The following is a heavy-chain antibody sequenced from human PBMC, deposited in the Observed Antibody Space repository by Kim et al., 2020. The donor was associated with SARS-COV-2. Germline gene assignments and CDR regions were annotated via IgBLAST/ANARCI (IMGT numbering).Heavy chain of an antibody. J-gene: IGHJ4*02. D-gene: IGHD3-10*01. CDR1: GYSFTSYW. V-gene: IGHV5-10-1*01. CDR2: IDPSDSYT. CDR3: ARHSGGGITMVRGATSFDY. Sequence: GESLKISCKGSGYSFTSYWIRWVRQMPGKGLEWMGRIDPSDSYTNYSPSFQGHVTISADKSISPAYLQWSSLKASDTAMYYCARHSGGGITMVRGATSFDYGGQGTLVTVSS.